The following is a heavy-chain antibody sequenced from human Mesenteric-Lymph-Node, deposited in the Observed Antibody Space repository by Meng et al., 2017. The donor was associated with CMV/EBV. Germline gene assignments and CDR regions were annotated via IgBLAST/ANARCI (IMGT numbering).Heavy chain of an antibody. CDR1: YTFSTCG. J-gene: IGHJ5*02. D-gene: IGHD3-9*01. V-gene: IGHV1-18*01. CDR2: ISIYTGNT. Sequence: YTFSTCGISWMRQAPGQGHEWMGWISIYTGNTNHKQKCRGRVNMTTETSTSTAYMELRGLRSDDTAVYYCARVIDSYYDILTGYSDPWGQGTLVTVSS. CDR3: ARVIDSYYDILTGYSDP.